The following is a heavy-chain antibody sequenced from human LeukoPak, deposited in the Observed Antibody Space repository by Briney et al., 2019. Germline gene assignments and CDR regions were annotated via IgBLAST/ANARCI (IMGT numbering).Heavy chain of an antibody. CDR2: IKQDGRDK. CDR3: VRYFTAVAPTLRLDY. D-gene: IGHD6-19*01. Sequence: HPGGSLRLSCAASGFTFSSYWMNWVRQAPGKGLEWVATIKQDGRDKYYVDSVKGRFTISRDDAKNSLYLQMNSLRVEDTAVYHCVRYFTAVAPTLRLDYWAREPWSPSPQ. V-gene: IGHV3-7*03. CDR1: GFTFSSYW. J-gene: IGHJ4*02.